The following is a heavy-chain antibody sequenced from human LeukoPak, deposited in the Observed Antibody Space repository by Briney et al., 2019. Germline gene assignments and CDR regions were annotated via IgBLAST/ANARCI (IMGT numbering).Heavy chain of an antibody. D-gene: IGHD6-13*01. CDR1: GYTFTAYK. CDR3: ARDSTNWSSDQ. J-gene: IGHJ4*02. Sequence: ASVKVSCKASGYTFTAYKVHWVRQAPGQGLEWMGIITISDGATRYTPKLRGRITMTRDTSASTAYLELSSLRPEDTAVYYCARDSTNWSSDQWGQGTLVSVSS. V-gene: IGHV1-46*04. CDR2: ITISDGAT.